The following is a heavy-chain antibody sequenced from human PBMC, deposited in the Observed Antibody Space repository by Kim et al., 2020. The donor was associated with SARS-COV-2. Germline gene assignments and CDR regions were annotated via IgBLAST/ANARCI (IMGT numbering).Heavy chain of an antibody. Sequence: SVKVSCKASGGTFSSYAISWVRQAPGQGLEWMGRIIPILGIANYAQKFQGRVTITADKSTSTAYMELSSLRSEDTAVYYCARARGVIQLPNYYYYGMDVWGQGTTVTVSS. CDR3: ARARGVIQLPNYYYYGMDV. CDR2: IIPILGIA. CDR1: GGTFSSYA. D-gene: IGHD5-18*01. V-gene: IGHV1-69*04. J-gene: IGHJ6*02.